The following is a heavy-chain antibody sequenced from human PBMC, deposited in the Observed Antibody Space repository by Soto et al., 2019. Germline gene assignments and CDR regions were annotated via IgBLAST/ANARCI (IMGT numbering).Heavy chain of an antibody. Sequence: SVKVSCKASGGTFSRYSITWVRQAPGHRLEWIGRIIPIFGIASYAQKFQGRVTITADESTSTAYMELSSLRSDDTAVYYCARGMMVYATHFDYWGQGTLVTVSS. CDR1: GGTFSRYS. CDR2: IIPIFGIA. CDR3: ARGMMVYATHFDY. J-gene: IGHJ4*02. D-gene: IGHD2-8*01. V-gene: IGHV1-69*13.